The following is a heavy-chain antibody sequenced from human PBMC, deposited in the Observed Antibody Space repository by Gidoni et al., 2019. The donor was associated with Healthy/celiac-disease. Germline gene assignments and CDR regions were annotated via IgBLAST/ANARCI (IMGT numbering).Heavy chain of an antibody. Sequence: QVQLVQYGAEVKKPGASVKVSCKASGDTFPGSYMHWVRQAPGQGLEWMGWINPNSCGTNEAQKFQGRVTMTRDTSISTAYMELSRLRSDATAVYYWARAIVVVPAAIGGWFDPWGQGTLVTVSS. CDR3: ARAIVVVPAAIGGWFDP. D-gene: IGHD2-2*02. CDR2: INPNSCGT. CDR1: GDTFPGSY. J-gene: IGHJ5*02. V-gene: IGHV1-2*02.